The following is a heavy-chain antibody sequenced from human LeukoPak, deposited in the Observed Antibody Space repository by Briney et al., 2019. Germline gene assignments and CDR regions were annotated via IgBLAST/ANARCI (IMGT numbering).Heavy chain of an antibody. V-gene: IGHV3-23*01. Sequence: GGSLRLACAVSGFTFRGAAMTWVRQAPGKGLEWVSLISSSGNNAYYADSVKGRFTISRDNSKNTLYLQMNSLRAEDTAVYYCAKGDDTYYFDYWGQGTLVTVSS. CDR3: AKGDDTYYFDY. CDR2: ISSSGNNA. CDR1: GFTFRGAA. J-gene: IGHJ4*02. D-gene: IGHD3-9*01.